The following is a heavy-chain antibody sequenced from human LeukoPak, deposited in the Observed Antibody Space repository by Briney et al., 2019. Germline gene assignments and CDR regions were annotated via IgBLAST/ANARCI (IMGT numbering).Heavy chain of an antibody. D-gene: IGHD2-8*01. V-gene: IGHV1-69*01. J-gene: IGHJ3*01. Sequence: SVTVSFKSSGDSFGSYSFSWVRQAPGQGLEWMGVMIPIFSTTKDAQKFQGRVTISPDESTSTAYMELSSLRSQDTAIYYCARDLYCTLGVCFSPGAFDLWGQGTMVTVSS. CDR2: MIPIFSTT. CDR3: ARDLYCTLGVCFSPGAFDL. CDR1: GDSFGSYS.